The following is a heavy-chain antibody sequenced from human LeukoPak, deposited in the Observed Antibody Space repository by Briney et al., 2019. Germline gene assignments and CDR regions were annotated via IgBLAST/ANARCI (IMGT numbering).Heavy chain of an antibody. V-gene: IGHV4-34*01. CDR3: ARSGKRITIFGVVITKYYFDY. J-gene: IGHJ4*02. CDR2: INHSGST. Sequence: SETLSLTCAVYGGSFSGYYWSWIRQPPGKGLEWIGEINHSGSTNYNPSLKSRVTISVDTSKNQFSLKLSSVTAADTAVYYCARSGKRITIFGVVITKYYFDYWSQGTLVTVSS. CDR1: GGSFSGYY. D-gene: IGHD3-3*01.